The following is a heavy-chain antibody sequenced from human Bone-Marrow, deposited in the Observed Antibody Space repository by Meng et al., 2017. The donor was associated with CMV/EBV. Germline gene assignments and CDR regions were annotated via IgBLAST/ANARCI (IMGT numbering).Heavy chain of an antibody. CDR3: AKALRYCSSTSCYSKGGMDV. J-gene: IGHJ6*02. Sequence: SLKISCAASGFTFDDYAMHWVRQAPGKGLEWVSGISWNSGSIGYADSVKGRFTISRDNAKNSLYLQMNSLRAEDTALYYCAKALRYCSSTSCYSKGGMDVWGQGTTVTVSS. V-gene: IGHV3-9*01. D-gene: IGHD2-2*02. CDR1: GFTFDDYA. CDR2: ISWNSGSI.